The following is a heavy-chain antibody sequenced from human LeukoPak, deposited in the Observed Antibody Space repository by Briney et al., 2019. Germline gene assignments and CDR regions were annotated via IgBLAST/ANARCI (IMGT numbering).Heavy chain of an antibody. D-gene: IGHD7-27*01. CDR2: IYNDGST. CDR3: AREGPPGYYFDY. Sequence: GGSLRLSCAASGFTVSNNFMSWVRQAPGKGLDWVSVIYNDGSTYYADSVKGRLTISRDNSKNTLYLQMNSLRAEDTAVYYCAREGPPGYYFDYWGQATLVTVSS. J-gene: IGHJ4*02. CDR1: GFTVSNNF. V-gene: IGHV3-53*01.